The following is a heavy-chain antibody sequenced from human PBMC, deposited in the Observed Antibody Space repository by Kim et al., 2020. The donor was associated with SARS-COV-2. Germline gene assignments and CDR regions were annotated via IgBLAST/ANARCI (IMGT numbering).Heavy chain of an antibody. CDR2: ST. Sequence: STSYNPSRKSRVTISVDTSKNQFSLKLSSVTAADTAVYYCARLDGYTVDYWGQGTLVTVSS. D-gene: IGHD5-12*01. J-gene: IGHJ4*02. V-gene: IGHV4-59*08. CDR3: ARLDGYTVDY.